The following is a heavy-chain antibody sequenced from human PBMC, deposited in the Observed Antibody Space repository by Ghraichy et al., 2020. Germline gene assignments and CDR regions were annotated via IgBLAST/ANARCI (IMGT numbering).Heavy chain of an antibody. CDR2: INPNSGAP. Sequence: ASVKVSCKASGYTFTGYYMHWVRQAPGQGLEWMGWINPNSGAPNYAQKFQGWVTMTRDTSISTAYMELSRLRSDDTAVYYCARDSSVGWNVDRQFGYYYYGMDVWGQGTTVTGSS. D-gene: IGHD1-1*01. CDR3: ARDSSVGWNVDRQFGYYYYGMDV. CDR1: GYTFTGYY. J-gene: IGHJ6*02. V-gene: IGHV1-2*04.